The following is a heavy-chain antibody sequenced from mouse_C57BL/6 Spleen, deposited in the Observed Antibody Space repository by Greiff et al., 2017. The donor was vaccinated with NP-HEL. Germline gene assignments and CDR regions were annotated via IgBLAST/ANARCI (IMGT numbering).Heavy chain of an antibody. CDR2: INYDGSST. CDR1: GFTFSDYY. V-gene: IGHV5-16*01. Sequence: EVKLMESEGGLVQPGSSMKLSCTASGFTFSDYYMAWVRQVPEKGLEWVANINYDGSSTYYLDSLKSRFIISRDNAKNILYLQMSSLKSEDTATYYCAREGYYDYDDYFDYWGQGTTLTVSS. J-gene: IGHJ2*01. D-gene: IGHD2-4*01. CDR3: AREGYYDYDDYFDY.